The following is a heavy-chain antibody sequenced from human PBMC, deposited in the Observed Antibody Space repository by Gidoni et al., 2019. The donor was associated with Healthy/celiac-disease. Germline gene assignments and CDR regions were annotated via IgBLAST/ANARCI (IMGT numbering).Heavy chain of an antibody. Sequence: QVQLLESGGGVVQPGRSLRLSCAASGFTFSSYGMHWVSQAPGKGMEWVAVIWYDGSNKYYADSVKGRFTISRDNSKNTLYLQMNSLRAEDTAVYYCARDRGYCSGGSCYSTNAFDIWGQGTMVTVSS. CDR2: IWYDGSNK. CDR3: ARDRGYCSGGSCYSTNAFDI. CDR1: GFTFSSYG. J-gene: IGHJ3*02. V-gene: IGHV3-33*01. D-gene: IGHD2-15*01.